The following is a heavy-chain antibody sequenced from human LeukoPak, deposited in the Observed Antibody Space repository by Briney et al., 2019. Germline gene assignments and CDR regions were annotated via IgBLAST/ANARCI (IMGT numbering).Heavy chain of an antibody. CDR1: GGSFSGYY. Sequence: PSETLSLTCAVYGGSFSGYYWSWIRQPPGKGLEWIGEINHSGSTNYNPSLKSRVTISVVTSKNQFSLKLSSVTAADTAVYYCARGRRPPPKGLYDYWGQGTLVTVSS. CDR2: INHSGST. D-gene: IGHD2/OR15-2a*01. J-gene: IGHJ4*02. CDR3: ARGRRPPPKGLYDY. V-gene: IGHV4-34*01.